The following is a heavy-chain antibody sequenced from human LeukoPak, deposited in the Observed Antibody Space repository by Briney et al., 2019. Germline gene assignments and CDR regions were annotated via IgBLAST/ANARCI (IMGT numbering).Heavy chain of an antibody. CDR3: VRSSEYKFGP. J-gene: IGHJ5*02. V-gene: IGHV4-59*11. CDR1: GGSISGHY. CDR2: IFYDGGT. D-gene: IGHD6-6*01. Sequence: SETLSLTCSVYGGSISGHYWSWIRQPPGKGLEWIAEIFYDGGTKYNPSFESRAFISLDTSKNQFSLRLTSMTAADTAVYYCVRSSEYKFGPWGQGTLVTVSS.